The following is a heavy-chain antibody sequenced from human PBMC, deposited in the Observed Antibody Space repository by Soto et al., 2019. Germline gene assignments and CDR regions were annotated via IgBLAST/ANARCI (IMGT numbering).Heavy chain of an antibody. CDR2: IFHSGTT. V-gene: IGHV4-28*01. D-gene: IGHD2-2*01. J-gene: IGHJ3*02. Sequence: SETLSLPCAVAGYSITDVNWWAWIRQPPGKGLEWIGYIFHSGTTHYNPSLKSRVTMSVDTSKNQFSLKVDSLTAEDTAVYYCARSPYADALDIWGQGTMVT. CDR3: ARSPYADALDI. CDR1: GYSITDVNW.